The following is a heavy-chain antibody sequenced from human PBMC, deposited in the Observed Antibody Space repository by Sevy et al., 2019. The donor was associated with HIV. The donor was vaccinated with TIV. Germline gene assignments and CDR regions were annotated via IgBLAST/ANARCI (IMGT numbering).Heavy chain of an antibody. Sequence: GGSLRLSCAASGFTFSNAWMSWVRQAPGKELEWVGRIKSKTDGGTTDYAAPVKGRFTISREDSKNTLYLQMNSLKTEDTAVYYCTTAAHNWTYYFDDWGQGTLVTVSS. CDR2: IKSKTDGGTT. CDR1: GFTFSNAW. V-gene: IGHV3-15*01. CDR3: TTAAHNWTYYFDD. D-gene: IGHD1-20*01. J-gene: IGHJ4*02.